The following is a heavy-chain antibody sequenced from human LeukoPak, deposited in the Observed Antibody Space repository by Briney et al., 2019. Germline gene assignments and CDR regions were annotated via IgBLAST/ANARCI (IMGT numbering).Heavy chain of an antibody. V-gene: IGHV4-34*01. D-gene: IGHD1-26*01. CDR3: ARGIVGATRPGYFQH. Sequence: SETLSLTCAVYGGSFSGYYWSWIRQPPGKGLEWIGEINHSGSTNYNPSLKSRVTISVDTSKNQFSLKLSSVTAADTAVCYCARGIVGATRPGYFQHWGQGTLVTVSS. J-gene: IGHJ1*01. CDR2: INHSGST. CDR1: GGSFSGYY.